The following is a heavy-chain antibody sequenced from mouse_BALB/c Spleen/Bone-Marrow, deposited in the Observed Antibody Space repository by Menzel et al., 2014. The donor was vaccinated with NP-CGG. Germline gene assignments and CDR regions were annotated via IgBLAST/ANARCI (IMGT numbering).Heavy chain of an antibody. CDR1: GFAFSSYD. Sequence: EVKLVESGGGLVKPGGSLKLSCAASGFAFSSYDMSWVRQTPEKRLEWVAYISSGGGSTYYADTVKGRFTISRDNAKNPLYLQMSSLKSEDTAMYYCARQILRGFGYWGQGTPVTVSA. J-gene: IGHJ3*02. CDR3: ARQILRGFGY. CDR2: ISSGGGST. D-gene: IGHD1-1*01. V-gene: IGHV5-12-1*01.